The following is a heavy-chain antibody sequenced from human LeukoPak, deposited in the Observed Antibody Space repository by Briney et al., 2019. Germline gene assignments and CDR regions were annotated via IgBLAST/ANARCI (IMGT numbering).Heavy chain of an antibody. CDR1: GFTFSTYE. D-gene: IGHD3-9*01. CDR3: ARASSKQLAGYLPDGFDI. V-gene: IGHV3-48*03. J-gene: IGHJ3*02. CDR2: ISSTGSTM. Sequence: GGSLRLSCAASGFTFSTYEMNWVRQAPGKGLEWVSYISSTGSTMNYADSVKGRFTISRDNAKNSLSLQMNSLRADDAAVYYCARASSKQLAGYLPDGFDIWGQGTMVTVSS.